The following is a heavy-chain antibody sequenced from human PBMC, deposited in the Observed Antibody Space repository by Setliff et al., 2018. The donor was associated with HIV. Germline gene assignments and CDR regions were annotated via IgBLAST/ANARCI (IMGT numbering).Heavy chain of an antibody. J-gene: IGHJ4*02. CDR2: ISSSSSYI. D-gene: IGHD6-19*01. CDR3: ARAVHSGWYYFDY. CDR1: GFTLSTYR. V-gene: IGHV3-21*01. Sequence: PGGSLRLSCAASGFTLSTYRMNWVRQAPGKGLEWVSSISSSSSYIYYADSLKGRFTISRDNAKNSLYLQMNSLRAEDTAVYYCARAVHSGWYYFDYWGQGTLVTVSS.